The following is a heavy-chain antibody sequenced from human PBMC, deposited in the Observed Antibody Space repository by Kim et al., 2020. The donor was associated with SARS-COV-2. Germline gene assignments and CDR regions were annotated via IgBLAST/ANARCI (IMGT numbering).Heavy chain of an antibody. CDR3: ARALIATAALDY. J-gene: IGHJ4*02. V-gene: IGHV3-33*05. CDR2: ISYDGSNK. CDR1: GFTFSSYG. Sequence: GGSLRLSCAASGFTFSSYGMHWVRQAPGKGLEWVAVISYDGSNKYYADSVKGRFTISRDNSKNTLYLQMNSLRAEDTAVYYSARALIATAALDYWGQGTLVTVSS. D-gene: IGHD6-13*01.